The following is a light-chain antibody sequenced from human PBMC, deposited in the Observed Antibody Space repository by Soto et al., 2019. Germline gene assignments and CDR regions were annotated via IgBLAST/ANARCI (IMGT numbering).Light chain of an antibody. J-gene: IGKJ4*01. CDR1: QSITYY. V-gene: IGKV1-39*01. CDR2: AAS. CDR3: QQSYNTPLT. Sequence: DIQMTQSPSSLSASVGDSVTITCRASQSITYYLNWYQQKPGTAPNLLIYAASTLQSGVPSRFSGSGSGTEFTLTIRSLQPEDFATYYCQQSYNTPLTFGGGTKVEIK.